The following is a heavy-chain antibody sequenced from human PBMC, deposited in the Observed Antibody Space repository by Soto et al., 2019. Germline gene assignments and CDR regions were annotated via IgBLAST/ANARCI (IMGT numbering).Heavy chain of an antibody. J-gene: IGHJ4*02. V-gene: IGHV4-31*03. CDR3: ERVHHRGYFAILTDY. CDR1: GDSLSSGGHY. Sequence: TLSLTCPVSGDSLSSGGHYWSWIRQHPGKGLEWIGHIYDSVNTYYSPSLRSRVTISADMSKNQFSLKLRSVTAADTAVYYCERVHHRGYFAILTDYWGQGTLVTVYS. CDR2: IYDSVNT. D-gene: IGHD3-9*01.